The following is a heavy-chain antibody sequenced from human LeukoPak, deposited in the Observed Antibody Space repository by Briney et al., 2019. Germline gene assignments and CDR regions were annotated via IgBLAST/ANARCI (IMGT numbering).Heavy chain of an antibody. CDR1: GFTFSSYA. V-gene: IGHV3-23*01. Sequence: GGSLRLSCAASGFTFSSYAMSWVRQAPGKGLEWVSAISGSGGSTYYADSVKGRFTISRDNSKNTLYLQMNSLRAEDTAVYYCAKDSSSLTTVTTSVDYWGQGTLVTVSS. J-gene: IGHJ4*02. D-gene: IGHD4-17*01. CDR2: ISGSGGST. CDR3: AKDSSSLTTVTTSVDY.